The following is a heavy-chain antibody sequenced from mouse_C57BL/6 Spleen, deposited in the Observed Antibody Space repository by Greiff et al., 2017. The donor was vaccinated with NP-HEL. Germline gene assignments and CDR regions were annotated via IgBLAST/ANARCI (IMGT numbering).Heavy chain of an antibody. V-gene: IGHV5-9-1*02. CDR1: GFTFSSYA. J-gene: IGHJ2*01. CDR3: TRVVSYGNYFDY. D-gene: IGHD2-1*01. CDR2: ISSGGDYI. Sequence: EVMLVESGEGLVKPGGSLKLSCAASGFTFSSYAMSWVRQTPEKRLEWVAYISSGGDYIYYADTVKGRFTISRDNARNTLYLQMSSLKSEDTAMYYCTRVVSYGNYFDYWGQGTTLTVSS.